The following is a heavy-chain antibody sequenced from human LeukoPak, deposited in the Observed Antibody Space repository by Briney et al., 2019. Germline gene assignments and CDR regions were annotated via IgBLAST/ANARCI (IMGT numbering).Heavy chain of an antibody. CDR3: AHLVVLPSGSEDY. V-gene: IGHV3-72*01. J-gene: IGHJ4*02. D-gene: IGHD2-8*02. CDR1: GFNFRDHY. Sequence: PGGSLRLSCAVSGFNFRDHYMDWVRQAPGKGLEWVRRTENKPNNYISQYAASVKGKFAISRDESQNLFFLQMNSLKTEDTAMYYCAHLVVLPSGSEDYWGRGTLVTVSS. CDR2: TENKPNNYIS.